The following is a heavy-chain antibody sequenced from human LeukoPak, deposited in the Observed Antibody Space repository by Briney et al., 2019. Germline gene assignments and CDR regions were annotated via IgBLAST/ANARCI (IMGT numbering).Heavy chain of an antibody. Sequence: GGSLRLSCAASGFTFSSYWMSWVRQAPGKGLEWVANIKQDGSEKYYVGSVKGRFTISRDNAKNSLSLQLNSLRAEDTAVYFCARSKVIQADALDVWGQGTTVTISS. CDR1: GFTFSSYW. V-gene: IGHV3-7*01. D-gene: IGHD5-18*01. J-gene: IGHJ6*02. CDR2: IKQDGSEK. CDR3: ARSKVIQADALDV.